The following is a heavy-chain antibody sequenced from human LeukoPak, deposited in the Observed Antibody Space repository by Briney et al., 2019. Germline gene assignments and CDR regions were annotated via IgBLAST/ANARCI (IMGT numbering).Heavy chain of an antibody. CDR2: IKQDGGEK. Sequence: GGSLTLSCAASGFTFSEYRMAWVRQAPGKGLEWVANIKQDGGEKYYVDSVKGRFTISRDNAENSLFLQMNGLRAEDTAVYYCARDKVVGATNFDSWGQGTLVSVSS. CDR1: GFTFSEYR. CDR3: ARDKVVGATNFDS. D-gene: IGHD1-26*01. V-gene: IGHV3-7*01. J-gene: IGHJ4*02.